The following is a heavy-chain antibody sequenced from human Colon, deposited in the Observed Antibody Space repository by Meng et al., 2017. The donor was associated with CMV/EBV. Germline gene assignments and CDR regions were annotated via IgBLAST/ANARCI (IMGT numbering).Heavy chain of an antibody. D-gene: IGHD6-19*01. CDR1: GYTFTSYG. J-gene: IGHJ5*02. CDR3: TRGAGTGWFDP. CDR2: MNPNSSNT. Sequence: CKASGYTFTSYGINWVRQATGQGLEWMGWMNPNSSNTGYAQKFQGRVTMTRNTSISTAYMELSSLRSEDTAVYYCTRGAGTGWFDPWGQGTLVTVSS. V-gene: IGHV1-8*01.